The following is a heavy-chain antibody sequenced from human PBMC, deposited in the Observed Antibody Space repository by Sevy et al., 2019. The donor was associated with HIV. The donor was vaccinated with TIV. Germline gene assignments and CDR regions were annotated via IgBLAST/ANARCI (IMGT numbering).Heavy chain of an antibody. CDR1: GFTFSSYA. CDR3: ARDGEAYYDSSGYYSAIFDY. J-gene: IGHJ4*02. V-gene: IGHV3-30-3*01. D-gene: IGHD3-22*01. CDR2: ISYDGSNK. Sequence: GGSLRLSCAASGFTFSSYAMHWDRQAPGKGLEWVAVISYDGSNKYYAYSVKGRFTISRDNSKNTLYLQMNSLRAEDTAVYYCARDGEAYYDSSGYYSAIFDYWGQGTLVTVSS.